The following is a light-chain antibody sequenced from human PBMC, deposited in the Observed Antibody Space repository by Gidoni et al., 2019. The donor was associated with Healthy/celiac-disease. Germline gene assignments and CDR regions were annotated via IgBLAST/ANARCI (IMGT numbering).Light chain of an antibody. Sequence: AIQLTPSPSSLSASVGDRVTITCRASQGISSALAWYQQKPGKAPKLLIYDASSLESGFPSRFSGSGSGTDFTLTISSLQPEDFATYYCQQFNSYPHTFGQGTKLEIK. V-gene: IGKV1-13*02. CDR3: QQFNSYPHT. CDR1: QGISSA. J-gene: IGKJ2*01. CDR2: DAS.